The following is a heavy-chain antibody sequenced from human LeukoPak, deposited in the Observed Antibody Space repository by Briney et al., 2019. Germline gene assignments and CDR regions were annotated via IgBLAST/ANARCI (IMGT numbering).Heavy chain of an antibody. J-gene: IGHJ4*02. CDR2: INPHRGNP. Sequence: ASVKVSCKASGYTPTRYDINCVPQATGQGLECMGWINPHRGNPGYAHKFQGRVTMTRNTSISTAYMELSSLRSEDTAVYYCARGQGTTRPPSFEYWGQGPLVTVSS. CDR3: ARGQGTTRPPSFEY. CDR1: GYTPTRYD. D-gene: IGHD4-17*01. V-gene: IGHV1-8*01.